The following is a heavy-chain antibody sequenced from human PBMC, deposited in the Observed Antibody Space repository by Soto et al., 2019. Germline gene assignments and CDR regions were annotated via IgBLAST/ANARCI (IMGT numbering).Heavy chain of an antibody. CDR2: ISYDGSNK. D-gene: IGHD5-18*01. CDR1: GFTFSSYA. J-gene: IGHJ4*02. CDR3: ARGDRRWIQLWLNYFDY. Sequence: GGSLRLSCAASGFTFSSYAMHWVRQAPGKGLEWVAVISYDGSNKYYADSVKGRFTISRDNSKNTLYLQMNSLRAEDTAVYYCARGDRRWIQLWLNYFDYWGQGTLVTVSS. V-gene: IGHV3-30-3*01.